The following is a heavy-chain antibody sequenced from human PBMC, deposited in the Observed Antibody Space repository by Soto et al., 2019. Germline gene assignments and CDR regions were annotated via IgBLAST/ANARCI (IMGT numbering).Heavy chain of an antibody. CDR2: INPKSGGT. CDR3: ARGHSTDCSNGVCSFFYNHEMDV. J-gene: IGHJ6*02. CDR1: GYSFSDYH. D-gene: IGHD2-8*01. V-gene: IGHV1-2*04. Sequence: ASVKVSCKASGYSFSDYHIHWVRQAPGQGLEWLGRINPKSGGTSSAQKFQGWVTMTRDTSISTAYMELTRLRSDDTAVYFCARGHSTDCSNGVCSFFYNHEMDVWGPGTTVTVSS.